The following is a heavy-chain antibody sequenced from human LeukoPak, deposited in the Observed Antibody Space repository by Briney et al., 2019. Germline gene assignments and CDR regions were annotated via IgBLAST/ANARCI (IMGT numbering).Heavy chain of an antibody. CDR3: ARGPYSSGWYGLDF. CDR2: INPSGGKT. D-gene: IGHD6-19*01. V-gene: IGHV1-46*01. Sequence: ASVKVSCKASGYIFINYYIYWVRQAPGQGLEWMGLINPSGGKTAYAQNFQGRVTMTRDMSTSTVYLELGSLRSEDMAVYYCARGPYSSGWYGLDFWGQGTLVTVSS. J-gene: IGHJ4*02. CDR1: GYIFINYY.